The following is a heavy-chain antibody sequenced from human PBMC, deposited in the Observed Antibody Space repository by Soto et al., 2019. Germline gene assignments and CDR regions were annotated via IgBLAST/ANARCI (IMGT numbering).Heavy chain of an antibody. CDR2: IYHSGST. J-gene: IGHJ4*02. CDR1: GGSISSGGYS. D-gene: IGHD3-22*01. Sequence: SETLSLTCAVSGGSISSGGYSWSWIRQPPGKGLEWIGYIYHSGSTYYNPSLKSRVTISVDRSKNQFSLKLSSVTAADTAVYYCARATTYYYDSSGPITSWYFDYWGQGTLVTVSS. CDR3: ARATTYYYDSSGPITSWYFDY. V-gene: IGHV4-30-2*01.